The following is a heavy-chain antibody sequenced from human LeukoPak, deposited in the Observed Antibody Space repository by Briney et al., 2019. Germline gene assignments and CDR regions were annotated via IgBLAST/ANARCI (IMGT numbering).Heavy chain of an antibody. J-gene: IGHJ6*03. V-gene: IGHV1-69*13. CDR1: GGTFNTYA. CDR2: IIPIFGTA. D-gene: IGHD1-1*01. CDR3: ARDYVDGTGYYYYYKDV. Sequence: SVKVSCKASGGTFNTYAISWVRQAPGQGLEWMGGIIPIFGTANYAQKFQGRVTITADESTSTAYMELSSLRSEDTAEYYCARDYVDGTGYYYYYKDVWGKGTTVTVSS.